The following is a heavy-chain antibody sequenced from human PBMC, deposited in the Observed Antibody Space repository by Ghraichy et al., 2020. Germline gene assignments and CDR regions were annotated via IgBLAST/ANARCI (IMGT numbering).Heavy chain of an antibody. CDR2: ISSSSSYT. D-gene: IGHD3-22*01. Sequence: GESLNISCAASGFTFSDYYMSWIRQAPGKGLEWVSYISSSSSYTNYADSVKGRFTISRDNAKNSLYLQMNSLRAEDTAVYYCARVNYQSSGYVDYWGQGTLVTVSS. CDR3: ARVNYQSSGYVDY. CDR1: GFTFSDYY. V-gene: IGHV3-11*05. J-gene: IGHJ4*02.